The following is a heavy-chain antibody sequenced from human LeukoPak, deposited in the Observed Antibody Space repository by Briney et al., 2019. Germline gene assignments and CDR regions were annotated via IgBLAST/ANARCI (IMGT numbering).Heavy chain of an antibody. Sequence: PSETLSLTCTVSGGSISSSSYYWGWIRQPPGKGLEWIGTIYHSGSIYYNPSLKGRVTISVDTSKNQFSLKLSSVTAADTAVYYCARHGHYDFWRELYYYYYYMDVWGKGTTVTVSS. CDR1: GGSISSSSYY. J-gene: IGHJ6*03. V-gene: IGHV4-39*01. D-gene: IGHD3-3*01. CDR2: IYHSGSI. CDR3: ARHGHYDFWRELYYYYYYMDV.